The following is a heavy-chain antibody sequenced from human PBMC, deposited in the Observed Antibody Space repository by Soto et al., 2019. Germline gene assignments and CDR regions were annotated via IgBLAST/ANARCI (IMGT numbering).Heavy chain of an antibody. D-gene: IGHD2-2*01. CDR2: IIPILGIA. Sequence: QVQLVQSGAEVKKPGSSVKVSCKASGGTFSSYTISWVRQAPGQGLEWMGRIIPILGIANYAQKFQGRVTITADKSTSTAYMELSSLRSEDTAVYYCARDSRIGYCSSTSGYSDYWGQGTLVTVSS. J-gene: IGHJ4*02. V-gene: IGHV1-69*08. CDR1: GGTFSSYT. CDR3: ARDSRIGYCSSTSGYSDY.